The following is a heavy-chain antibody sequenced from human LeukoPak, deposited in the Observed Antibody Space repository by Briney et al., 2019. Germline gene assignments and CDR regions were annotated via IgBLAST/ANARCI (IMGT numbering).Heavy chain of an antibody. J-gene: IGHJ4*02. CDR2: INTNTGNP. V-gene: IGHV7-4-1*02. D-gene: IGHD4-17*01. Sequence: ASVTVSCKASGYTFTSYAMNWVRQAPGQGLEWMGWINTNTGNPTYAQGFTGRFVFSLDTSVSTAYLQISSLKAEDTAVYYCAREWDVRTSYGDTTAVLDYWGQGTLVTVSS. CDR1: GYTFTSYA. CDR3: AREWDVRTSYGDTTAVLDY.